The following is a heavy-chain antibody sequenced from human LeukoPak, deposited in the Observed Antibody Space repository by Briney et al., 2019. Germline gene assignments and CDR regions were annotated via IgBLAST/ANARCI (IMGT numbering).Heavy chain of an antibody. CDR2: IKSNSDGGTT. V-gene: IGHV3-15*01. J-gene: IGHJ4*02. CDR1: GFTFSTAW. D-gene: IGHD2-21*01. Sequence: PGGSLRLSCVASGFTFSTAWMSWLRQAPGKGLEWVGRIKSNSDGGTTDYTASVKGRFTISRDDSKNTVYLQMNSLKTEDTAVYYCLWWDYWGQGTLVTVSS. CDR3: LWWDY.